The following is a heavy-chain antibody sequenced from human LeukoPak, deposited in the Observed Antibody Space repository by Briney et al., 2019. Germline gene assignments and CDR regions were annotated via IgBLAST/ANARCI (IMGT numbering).Heavy chain of an antibody. Sequence: SQTLSLTCTVFGGSISSGDYYWSWIRQPPGKGLEWIGYIYYSGSTYYNPSLKSRVTISVDTSKNQFSLKLSSVTAADTAVYYCARVARGSGWFYFDYWGQGTLVTVSS. V-gene: IGHV4-30-4*01. CDR3: ARVARGSGWFYFDY. CDR2: IYYSGST. J-gene: IGHJ4*02. D-gene: IGHD6-19*01. CDR1: GGSISSGDYY.